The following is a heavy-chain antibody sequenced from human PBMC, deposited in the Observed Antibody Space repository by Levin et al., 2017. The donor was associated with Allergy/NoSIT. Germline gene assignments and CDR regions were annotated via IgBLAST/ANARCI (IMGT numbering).Heavy chain of an antibody. D-gene: IGHD6-13*01. CDR2: ISTRNGNT. CDR1: GYNFASYD. CDR3: ARGGAATGYHY. J-gene: IGHJ4*02. V-gene: IGHV1-18*01. Sequence: GASVKVSCKASGYNFASYDISWVRQAPGQGLEWMAWISTRNGNTNYAQKFQGRATVNTDTSTSTAYMELRSLRSDDTAVYFCARGGAATGYHYWGQGTLVTVSS.